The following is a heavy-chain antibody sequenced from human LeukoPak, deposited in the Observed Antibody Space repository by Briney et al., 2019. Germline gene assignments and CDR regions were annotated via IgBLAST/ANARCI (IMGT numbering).Heavy chain of an antibody. CDR1: GFTFSSYA. CDR2: ISYDGSNK. Sequence: PGGSLRLSCAASGFTFSSYAMHWVRQAPGKGLEWVAVISYDGSNKYYADSVKGRFTISRDNSKNTLYLQMNSLRAEDTAVYYCARDMYSGSYPYYYGMDVWGQGTTVTVSS. D-gene: IGHD1-26*01. J-gene: IGHJ6*02. CDR3: ARDMYSGSYPYYYGMDV. V-gene: IGHV3-30-3*01.